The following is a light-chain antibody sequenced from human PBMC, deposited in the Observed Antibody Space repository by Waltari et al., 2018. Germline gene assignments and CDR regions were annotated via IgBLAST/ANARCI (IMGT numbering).Light chain of an antibody. V-gene: IGLV2-23*02. CDR1: SSAVGSSKL. CDR3: CAYAGRSTLV. J-gene: IGLJ3*02. Sequence: QSALTQPASVSGSPGQSITISCTGTSSAVGSSKLLSWYRQHPGKAPTLMIYEVDKRPSGVSDRFSGSKSDNTASLTISGLQAEDEADYYCCAYAGRSTLVFGGGTSLTVL. CDR2: EVD.